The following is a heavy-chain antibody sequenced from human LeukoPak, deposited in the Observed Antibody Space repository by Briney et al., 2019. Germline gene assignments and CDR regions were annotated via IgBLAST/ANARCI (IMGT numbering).Heavy chain of an antibody. CDR2: ISAYNGNT. J-gene: IGHJ5*02. CDR3: ARDGDVELLSCKRGWFDP. Sequence: ASVTVSCTASGYTFTSYGISWVRQAPGQGLEWMGWISAYNGNTNYAQKLQGRVTMTTDTSTSTAYMELRSRRSDDAAVYYCARDGDVELLSCKRGWFDPWGQGTLVTVSS. V-gene: IGHV1-18*01. D-gene: IGHD3-10*01. CDR1: GYTFTSYG.